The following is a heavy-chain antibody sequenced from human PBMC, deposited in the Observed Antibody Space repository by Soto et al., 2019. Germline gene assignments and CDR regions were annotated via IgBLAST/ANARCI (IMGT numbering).Heavy chain of an antibody. Sequence: SVKVSCKASGGTFSSYAISWVRQAPGQGLEWMGGIIPIFGTANYAQKFQGRVTITADKSTSTAYMELSSLRSEDTAVYYCARDLMATISGHYYYYGMDVWGQGTTVTVSS. J-gene: IGHJ6*02. CDR3: ARDLMATISGHYYYYGMDV. CDR1: GGTFSSYA. D-gene: IGHD5-12*01. CDR2: IIPIFGTA. V-gene: IGHV1-69*06.